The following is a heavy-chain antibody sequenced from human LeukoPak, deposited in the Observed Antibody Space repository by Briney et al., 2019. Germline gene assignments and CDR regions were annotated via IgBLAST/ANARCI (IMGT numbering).Heavy chain of an antibody. CDR1: GVNFGGHY. J-gene: IGHJ4*02. V-gene: IGHV3/OR16-9*01. CDR3: VRHSGRAGGQ. CDR2: ISGNGGDI. D-gene: IGHD3-10*01. Sequence: PGGSLRLSCAASGVNFGGHYRSWVRQAPGKGPEWISYISGNGGDIAYADSVKGRFTISRDNAKNSLHLQMNSLRVEDTAVYHCVRHSGRAGGQWGQGTLIAVSS.